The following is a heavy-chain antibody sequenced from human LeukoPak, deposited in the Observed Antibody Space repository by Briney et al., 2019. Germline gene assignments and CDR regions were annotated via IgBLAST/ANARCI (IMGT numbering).Heavy chain of an antibody. CDR1: GRTFSSYG. CDR2: IIPILGIA. CDR3: ASTTDTAMVTDPPYYFDY. V-gene: IGHV1-69*04. J-gene: IGHJ4*02. D-gene: IGHD5-18*01. Sequence: GASVKVSCKASGRTFSSYGISWVRQAPAQGLEWMGRIIPILGIANYAQKFQGRVTITADKSTSTAYMELSSLRSEDTAVYYCASTTDTAMVTDPPYYFDYWGQGTLVTVSS.